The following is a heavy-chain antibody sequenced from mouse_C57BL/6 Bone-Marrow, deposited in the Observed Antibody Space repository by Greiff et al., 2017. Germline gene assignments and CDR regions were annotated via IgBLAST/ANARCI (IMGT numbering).Heavy chain of an antibody. CDR3: ARLGGNFDY. D-gene: IGHD1-1*02. V-gene: IGHV7-3*01. J-gene: IGHJ2*01. CDR1: GFTFTDYY. CDR2: IRNKANGYTT. Sequence: EVQVVESGGGLVQPGGSLSLSCAASGFTFTDYYMSWVRQPPGKALEWLGFIRNKANGYTTEYSASVKGRFTISRDNSQSILYLQMNALRAEDSATYYCARLGGNFDYWGQGTTLTVSS.